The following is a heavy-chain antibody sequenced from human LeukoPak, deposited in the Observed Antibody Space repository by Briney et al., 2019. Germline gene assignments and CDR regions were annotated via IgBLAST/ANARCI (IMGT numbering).Heavy chain of an antibody. J-gene: IGHJ4*02. Sequence: PGGSLRLSCVASGFTESGFTFSSYAMTWVRQAPGKGLEWVSGISGIGGGTYYADSVKGRFTISRDNAKNSLYLQMNSLRAEDTAVYYCARDGYNYYDSSGYSNWGQGTLVTVSS. CDR3: ARDGYNYYDSSGYSN. CDR1: GFTESGFTFSSYA. CDR2: ISGIGGGT. D-gene: IGHD3-22*01. V-gene: IGHV3-21*01.